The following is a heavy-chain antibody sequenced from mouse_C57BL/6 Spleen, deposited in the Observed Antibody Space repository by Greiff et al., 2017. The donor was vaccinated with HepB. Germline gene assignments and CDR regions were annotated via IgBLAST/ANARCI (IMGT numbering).Heavy chain of an antibody. CDR1: GYAFSSFW. CDR2: IYPGDGDT. D-gene: IGHD1-1*01. J-gene: IGHJ1*03. Sequence: VQLKQSGAELVKPGASVKISCKASGYAFSSFWMNWVKQRPGKGLEWIGQIYPGDGDTNYNGKFKGKATLTADKSSSTAYMQLSSLTSEDSAVYFCARSRYYGSNWYFDVRGTGTTVTVSS. CDR3: ARSRYYGSNWYFDV. V-gene: IGHV1-80*01.